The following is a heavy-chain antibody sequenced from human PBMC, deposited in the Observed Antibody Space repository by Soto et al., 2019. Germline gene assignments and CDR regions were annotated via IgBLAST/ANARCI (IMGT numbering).Heavy chain of an antibody. CDR3: ARERRWEPLLY. CDR1: GYTFSNYG. J-gene: IGHJ4*02. D-gene: IGHD1-26*01. Sequence: VQLVQSGGEVKKPGASVKVSCKASGYTFSNYGITWVRQAPGQGLEWMGWISGYNRNTNYAQKCEDSVTLTTDTATSTAYMELKCLTSDDTAVYFCARERRWEPLLYWGQGTLVTVSS. V-gene: IGHV1-18*01. CDR2: ISGYNRNT.